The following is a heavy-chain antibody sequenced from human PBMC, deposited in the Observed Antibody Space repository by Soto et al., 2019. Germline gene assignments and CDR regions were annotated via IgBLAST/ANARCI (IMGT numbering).Heavy chain of an antibody. CDR1: GFAFDTTGVG. Sequence: SVPTLVNPTQTLMLTLSFSGFAFDTTGVGVGWVRQAPGKALEWLANIYWHDDKRYNPSLEGRLTITKDTSKNQVVLTMTNMEPVDTCTYYGARAYKLNDLCGQGFMVTVSS. CDR2: IYWHDDK. D-gene: IGHD3-16*01. CDR3: ARAYKLNDL. J-gene: IGHJ5*01. V-gene: IGHV2-5*04.